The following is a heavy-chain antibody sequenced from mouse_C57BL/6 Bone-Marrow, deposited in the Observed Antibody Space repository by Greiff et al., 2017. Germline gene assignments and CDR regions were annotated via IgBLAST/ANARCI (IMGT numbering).Heavy chain of an antibody. CDR2: IYPRSGNT. V-gene: IGHV1-81*01. J-gene: IGHJ3*01. Sequence: QVQLQQSGAELARPGASVKLSCKASGYTFTSYGISWVKQRTGQGLEWIGEIYPRSGNTYYNEKFKGKATLTADKSSSTAYMELRSLTSEDSAVXVCARLGGNLFAYWGQGTLVTVSA. CDR3: ARLGGNLFAY. CDR1: GYTFTSYG. D-gene: IGHD2-1*01.